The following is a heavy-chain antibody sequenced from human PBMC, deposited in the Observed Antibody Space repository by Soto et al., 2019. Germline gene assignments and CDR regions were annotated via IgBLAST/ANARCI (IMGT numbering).Heavy chain of an antibody. CDR2: MNPNSGNT. CDR1: GYTLTRYR. J-gene: IGHJ3*02. V-gene: IGHV1-8*01. Sequence: ASVKLSCKASGYTLTRYRISWVRQATGQGLEWMGWMNPNSGNTGYAQKFQGRVTMTRNTSISTAYMELSSLRSEDTAVYYCARGDYEVAFDIWGQGTMVTVS. CDR3: ARGDYEVAFDI. D-gene: IGHD4-17*01.